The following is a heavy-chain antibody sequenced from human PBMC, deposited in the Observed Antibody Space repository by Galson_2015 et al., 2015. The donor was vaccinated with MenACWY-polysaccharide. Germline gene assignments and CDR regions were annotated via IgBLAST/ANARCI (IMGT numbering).Heavy chain of an antibody. CDR2: IIPMVATA. Sequence: SVKVSCKASGGTFSSYAITWVRQAPRQGLEWMGRIIPMVATAKYAQKFQGRVTMTADTSTRTAYMELSSLTSEDTAVYYCARVECTGWYVYWGQGTLVTVSS. D-gene: IGHD6-19*01. J-gene: IGHJ4*02. CDR1: GGTFSSYA. CDR3: ARVECTGWYVY. V-gene: IGHV1-69*04.